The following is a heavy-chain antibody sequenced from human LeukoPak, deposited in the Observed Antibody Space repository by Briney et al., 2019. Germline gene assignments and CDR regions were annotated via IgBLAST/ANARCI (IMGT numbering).Heavy chain of an antibody. CDR3: ASYGSGSHDY. CDR1: GFTFSNAW. J-gene: IGHJ4*02. CDR2: ITTKAEGGTT. Sequence: GGSLRLSCAASGFTFSNAWVNWVRQAPGKGLEWVGRITTKAEGGTTDYAAPVKGRFSISRDDSKNTVYLQMNSLKTEDTAVYYCASYGSGSHDYWGQGSLVTVSS. V-gene: IGHV3-15*01. D-gene: IGHD3-10*01.